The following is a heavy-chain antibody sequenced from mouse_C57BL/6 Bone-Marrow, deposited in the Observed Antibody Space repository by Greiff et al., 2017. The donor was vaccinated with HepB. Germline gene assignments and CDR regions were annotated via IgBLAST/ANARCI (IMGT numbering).Heavy chain of an antibody. CDR2: INPGSGGT. CDR3: ARKEGNYVFAY. CDR1: GYAFTNYL. V-gene: IGHV1-54*01. J-gene: IGHJ3*01. Sequence: QVHVKQSGAELVRPGTSVKVSCKASGYAFTNYLIEWVKQRPGQGLEWIGVINPGSGGTNYNEKFKGKATLTADKSSSTAYMQLSSLTSEDSAVYFCARKEGNYVFAYWGQGTLVTVSA. D-gene: IGHD2-1*01.